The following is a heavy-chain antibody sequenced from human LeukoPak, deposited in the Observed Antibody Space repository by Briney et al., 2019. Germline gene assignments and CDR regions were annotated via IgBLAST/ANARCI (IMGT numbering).Heavy chain of an antibody. CDR2: LYYNGDT. CDR3: ARDMGSYGHPFSFDY. J-gene: IGHJ4*02. CDR1: GDSIRSTLYY. D-gene: IGHD3-16*01. Sequence: SETLSLTCSVSGDSIRSTLYYWGWIRQPPGKGLQWIGNLYYNGDTFYNPSLKSRVSISVDTSKNQFSLEINYVSPEDTAIYYCARDMGSYGHPFSFDYWGQGTLVTVSS. V-gene: IGHV4-39*02.